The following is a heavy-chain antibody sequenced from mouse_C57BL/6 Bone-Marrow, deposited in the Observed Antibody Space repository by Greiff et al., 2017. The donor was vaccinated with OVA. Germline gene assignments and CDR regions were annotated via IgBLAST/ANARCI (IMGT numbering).Heavy chain of an antibody. V-gene: IGHV14-4*01. D-gene: IGHD4-1*01. CDR2: IDPENGDT. CDR3: TSNWAGDFDY. Sequence: VQLQQSGAELVRPGASVKLSCTASGFNIKDDYMHWVKQRPEQGLEWIGWIDPENGDTEYASKFQGKATITAETSSNTAYLQLSSLTSEDTAVYYCTSNWAGDFDYWGQGTTLTVSS. CDR1: GFNIKDDY. J-gene: IGHJ2*01.